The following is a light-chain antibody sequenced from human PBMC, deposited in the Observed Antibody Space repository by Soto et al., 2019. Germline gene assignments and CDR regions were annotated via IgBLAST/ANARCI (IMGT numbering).Light chain of an antibody. V-gene: IGKV1-39*01. CDR1: QSISTY. J-gene: IGKJ5*01. CDR3: QQSYSTGYT. Sequence: IQMTQSPSSLAASVGDRVTITCRASQSISTYLNWYQQKPGKAPKLLIYLASSLQSGVPSRFSGSGSGTDFTLIISSLQPDDVATYYCQQSYSTGYTFGQGTRLET. CDR2: LAS.